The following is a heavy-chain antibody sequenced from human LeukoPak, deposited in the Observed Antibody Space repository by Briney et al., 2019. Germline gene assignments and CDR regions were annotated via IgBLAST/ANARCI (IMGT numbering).Heavy chain of an antibody. J-gene: IGHJ4*02. Sequence: SETLSLTCTVSGGSISSYYWSWIRQPPGKGLEWVGYIYYSGSTNYNPSLKSRVTISVDTSKNQFSLKLSSVTAADTAVYYCARHSAAAGPFDYWGQGTLVTVSS. V-gene: IGHV4-59*01. D-gene: IGHD6-13*01. CDR3: ARHSAAAGPFDY. CDR2: IYYSGST. CDR1: GGSISSYY.